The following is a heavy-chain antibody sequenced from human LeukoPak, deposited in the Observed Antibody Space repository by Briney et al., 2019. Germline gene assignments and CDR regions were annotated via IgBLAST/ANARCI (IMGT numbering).Heavy chain of an antibody. Sequence: PSETLSLTCTVSGYSISSGYYWGWIRQPPGKGLEWIGYIYYSGSTNYNPSLKSRVTISVDTSKNQFSLKLSSVTAADTAVYYCARGAGTAVDYWGQGTLVTVSS. V-gene: IGHV4-38-2*02. D-gene: IGHD6-13*01. CDR3: ARGAGTAVDY. J-gene: IGHJ4*02. CDR1: GYSISSGYY. CDR2: IYYSGST.